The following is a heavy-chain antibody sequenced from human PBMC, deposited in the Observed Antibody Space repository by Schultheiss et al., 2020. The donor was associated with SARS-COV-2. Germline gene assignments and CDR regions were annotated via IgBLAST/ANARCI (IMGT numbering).Heavy chain of an antibody. CDR3: ARDHTMIVVTSAFDI. Sequence: ASVKVSCKASGYTFTSYYMHWVRQAPGQGLEWMGIINPSGGSTSYAQKFQGRVTMTRDTSISTAYMELSRLRSDDTAVYYCARDHTMIVVTSAFDIWGQGTMVTVSS. CDR1: GYTFTSYY. CDR2: INPSGGST. V-gene: IGHV1-46*01. J-gene: IGHJ3*02. D-gene: IGHD3-22*01.